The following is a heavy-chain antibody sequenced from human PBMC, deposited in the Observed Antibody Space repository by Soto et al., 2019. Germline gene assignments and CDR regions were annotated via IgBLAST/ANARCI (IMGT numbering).Heavy chain of an antibody. CDR2: INQDGSER. V-gene: IGHV3-7*01. CDR3: SPSIEY. Sequence: GSLRLYFASSGFTFSTNWMDWVRQAPGKGLEWVANINQDGSERHYVDSVKGRFTISRDNVKNSLYLQMNSLTAEDSALYYCSPSIEYWGQGDLVNVS. CDR1: GFTFSTNW. J-gene: IGHJ4*02.